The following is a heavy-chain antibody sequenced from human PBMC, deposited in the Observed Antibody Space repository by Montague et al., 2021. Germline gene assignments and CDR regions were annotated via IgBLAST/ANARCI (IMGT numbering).Heavy chain of an antibody. D-gene: IGHD3-9*01. CDR3: ARVAALFLTGDYVEY. CDR1: GFTFSNYG. CDR2: ISEDGSKT. Sequence: SLRLSCAVSGFTFSNYGVHWVRQTPGKGLDWVAGISEDGSKTYYTPSVRGRFTISRDNSKNTLFLQMSRLRPEDTAVYYCARVAALFLTGDYVEYWGQGTPVHGPS. J-gene: IGHJ1*01. V-gene: IGHV3-30*04.